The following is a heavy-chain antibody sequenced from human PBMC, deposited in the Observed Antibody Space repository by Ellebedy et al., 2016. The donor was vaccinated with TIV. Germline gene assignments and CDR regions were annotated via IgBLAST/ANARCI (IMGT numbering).Heavy chain of an antibody. CDR2: VYYSGDT. J-gene: IGHJ6*02. CDR1: GGSIRSYY. CDR3: ARVANSYGLDV. Sequence: MPSETLSLTCTVSGGSIRSYYWSWIRQPPGKGLEGIGYVYYSGDTNYKPSLKSRVSMSVDTSKNQFSLKLSSVTAADTAVYYCARVANSYGLDVWGQGTTVTVSS. V-gene: IGHV4-59*01.